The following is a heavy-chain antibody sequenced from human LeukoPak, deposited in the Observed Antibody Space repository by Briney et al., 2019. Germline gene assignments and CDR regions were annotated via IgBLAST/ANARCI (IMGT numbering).Heavy chain of an antibody. J-gene: IGHJ5*02. D-gene: IGHD2-2*01. V-gene: IGHV3-23*01. CDR3: AKGGEDCSSTSCINWFDP. CDR1: GFTFSSYA. Sequence: PGGSLSLSCAASGFTFSSYAMSWVRQAPGKGLEWVSAISGSGGSTYYADSVKGRFTISRDNSKNTLYLQMNSLRAEDTAVYYCAKGGEDCSSTSCINWFDPWGQGTLVTVSS. CDR2: ISGSGGST.